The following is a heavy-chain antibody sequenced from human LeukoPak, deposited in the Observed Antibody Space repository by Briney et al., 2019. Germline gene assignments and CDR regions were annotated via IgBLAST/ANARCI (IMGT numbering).Heavy chain of an antibody. Sequence: GGSLRLSCAASGFTFNNYGMHWVRQAPGKGLEWVAVISYDGRNIHYPDSVKGRFTISRDNSRNTLYLQMNSLRAEDTAVYYCAKDRELVAGGWFDPWGQGTLVTVSS. CDR1: GFTFNNYG. V-gene: IGHV3-30*18. J-gene: IGHJ5*02. CDR2: ISYDGRNI. CDR3: AKDRELVAGGWFDP. D-gene: IGHD1-7*01.